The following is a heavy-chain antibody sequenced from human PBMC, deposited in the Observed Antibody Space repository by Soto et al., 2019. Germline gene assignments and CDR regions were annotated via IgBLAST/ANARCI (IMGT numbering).Heavy chain of an antibody. CDR3: VRKSSEWSLPFDY. Sequence: QVQLQESGPGLVKPSQTLSLTCTVSGGSISSGDYYWSWIRQPPGKGLEWIGYIYDSGSTYYNPSHKSRVIISKDTSKNQFSLKLSSVTAADTAMYYCVRKSSEWSLPFDYWGEGTLVTVSS. D-gene: IGHD3-3*01. J-gene: IGHJ4*02. CDR1: GGSISSGDYY. CDR2: IYDSGST. V-gene: IGHV4-30-4*01.